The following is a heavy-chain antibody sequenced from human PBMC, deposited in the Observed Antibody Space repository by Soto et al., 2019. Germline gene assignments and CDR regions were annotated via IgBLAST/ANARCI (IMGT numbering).Heavy chain of an antibody. CDR1: GGSISSSSFH. Sequence: QLQLQESGPGLVKPSETLSLTCTVSGGSISSSSFHWGWIRQPPGKGLEWIGSIYYSGSTYYSPSPKTRGTISVDTAKNQFSLKLSSVTAADTAVYYCARGERAAGTDWWFDPWGQGTLVTVSS. J-gene: IGHJ5*02. CDR3: ARGERAAGTDWWFDP. V-gene: IGHV4-39*01. D-gene: IGHD6-13*01. CDR2: IYYSGST.